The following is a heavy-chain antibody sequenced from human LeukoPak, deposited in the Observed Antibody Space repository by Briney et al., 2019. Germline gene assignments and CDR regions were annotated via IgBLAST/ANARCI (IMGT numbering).Heavy chain of an antibody. J-gene: IGHJ4*02. CDR1: GYRFTSYW. V-gene: IGHV5-51*01. CDR3: ARVGRLAAGAGDS. Sequence: GESLKISCEGSGYRFTSYWIAWVRQMPGKGLEWLGIIYPRDSDTRYSPSFQGQITISADRSISTAYLQWSSLKASDTAMYFCARVGRLAAGAGDSWGQGTLVTVSS. D-gene: IGHD6-13*01. CDR2: IYPRDSDT.